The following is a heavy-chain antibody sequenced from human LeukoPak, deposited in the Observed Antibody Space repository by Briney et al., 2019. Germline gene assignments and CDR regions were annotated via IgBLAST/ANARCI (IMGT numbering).Heavy chain of an antibody. CDR3: AREIYNGFPFDAFDI. Sequence: TGESLRLSCGASGFTFSSYWMSWVRQAPGKGLECVANIKQDGSEKYYVDTLKGRFTISRDNAKNSLYLQMNSLRADDTAVYYCAREIYNGFPFDAFDIWGQGTMVTVSS. D-gene: IGHD5-12*01. J-gene: IGHJ3*02. V-gene: IGHV3-7*01. CDR2: IKQDGSEK. CDR1: GFTFSSYW.